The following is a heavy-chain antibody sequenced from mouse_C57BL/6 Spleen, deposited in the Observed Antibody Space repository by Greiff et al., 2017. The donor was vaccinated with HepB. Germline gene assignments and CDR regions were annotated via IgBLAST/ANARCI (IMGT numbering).Heavy chain of an antibody. CDR3: ARGGGSYYCSTYWYFDV. Sequence: QVQLQQSGAELMKPGASVKLSCKATGYTFTGYWIEWVKQRPGHGLEWIGEILPGSGSTNYNEKFKGKATFTADTSSNTAYMQLSSLTTEDSAIYYCARGGGSYYCSTYWYFDVWGTGTTVTVSS. D-gene: IGHD1-1*01. CDR1: GYTFTGYW. J-gene: IGHJ1*03. CDR2: ILPGSGST. V-gene: IGHV1-9*01.